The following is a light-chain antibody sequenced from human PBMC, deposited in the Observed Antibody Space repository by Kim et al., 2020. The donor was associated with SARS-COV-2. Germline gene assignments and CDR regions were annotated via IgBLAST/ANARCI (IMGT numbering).Light chain of an antibody. J-gene: IGKJ1*01. CDR1: QSVSSN. CDR2: GAS. V-gene: IGKV3D-15*01. CDR3: QQYNNWWT. Sequence: SGSPGARATLSCRASQSVSSNLAWYQQKPGQAPRLLIYGASTRATGIPARFSGSGSGTEFTLTISSLQSEDFAVYYCQQYNNWWTFGQGTKVDIK.